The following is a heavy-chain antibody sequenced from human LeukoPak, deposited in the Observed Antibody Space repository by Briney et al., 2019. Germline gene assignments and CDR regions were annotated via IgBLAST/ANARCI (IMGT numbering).Heavy chain of an antibody. Sequence: GGSLRLSCAASGFAFRNYAMSWVRQAPGKGLEWVSTISGSGVDTDHADSVKDRFPISRDNSRNTLYLQMNSLRAEDTAVYYCAKHQDWTVTVPDYWGQGTLVTVSS. CDR3: AKHQDWTVTVPDY. J-gene: IGHJ4*02. V-gene: IGHV3-23*01. CDR2: ISGSGVDT. CDR1: GFAFRNYA. D-gene: IGHD4-17*01.